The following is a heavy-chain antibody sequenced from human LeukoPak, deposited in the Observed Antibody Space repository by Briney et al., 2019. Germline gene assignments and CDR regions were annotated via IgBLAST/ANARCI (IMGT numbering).Heavy chain of an antibody. CDR3: ASFYNWNDGGSEYYFDY. J-gene: IGHJ4*02. Sequence: SETLSLTCTVSGGSISSSSYYWGWIRQPPGKGLEWIGSIYYSGSTYYNPSLKSRVTISVDTSKNQFSLKLSSVTAADTAVYYCASFYNWNDGGSEYYFDYWGQGTLVTVSS. CDR2: IYYSGST. D-gene: IGHD1-20*01. CDR1: GGSISSSSYY. V-gene: IGHV4-39*07.